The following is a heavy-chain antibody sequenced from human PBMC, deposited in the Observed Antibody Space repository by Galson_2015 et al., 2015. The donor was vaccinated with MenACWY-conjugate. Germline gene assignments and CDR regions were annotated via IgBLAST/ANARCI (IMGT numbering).Heavy chain of an antibody. CDR3: ARDTRGHFDY. CDR2: IKQDGREK. J-gene: IGHJ4*02. CDR1: GFTFSSYW. V-gene: IGHV3-7*03. Sequence: LRLSCAVSGFTFSSYWMSWVRQAPGKGLEWVANIKQDGREKNYVDSVKGRFTISRDNAGNSVYLQMDSLRVEDTAVYYCARDTRGHFDYWGQGTLVTFPS.